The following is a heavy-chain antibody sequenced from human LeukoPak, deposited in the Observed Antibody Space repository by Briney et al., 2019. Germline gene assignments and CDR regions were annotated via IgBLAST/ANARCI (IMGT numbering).Heavy chain of an antibody. D-gene: IGHD3-16*02. V-gene: IGHV3-30*18. Sequence: GGSLRLSCAASGFTFSSYGMHWVRQAPGKGLEWVAVISYDGSNKYYADSVKGRFTISRDNSKNTLYLQMNSLRAEATAVYYCAKDSVGRGDYVWGSYRLPDYWGQGTLVTVSS. J-gene: IGHJ4*02. CDR3: AKDSVGRGDYVWGSYRLPDY. CDR1: GFTFSSYG. CDR2: ISYDGSNK.